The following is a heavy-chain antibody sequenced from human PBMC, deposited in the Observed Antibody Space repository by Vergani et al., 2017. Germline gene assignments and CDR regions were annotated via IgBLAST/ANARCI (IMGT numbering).Heavy chain of an antibody. J-gene: IGHJ6*02. Sequence: QVQLVQSGAEVKKPGSSVKVSCKASGGTFSSYTISWVRQAPGQGLEWMGIINPSGGSTSYAQKFQGRVTMTRDTSTSTVYMELSSLRSEDTAVYYCAKVDSSGWYAPYYGMDVWGQGTTVTVSS. V-gene: IGHV1-46*01. CDR2: INPSGGST. CDR1: GGTFSSYT. D-gene: IGHD6-19*01. CDR3: AKVDSSGWYAPYYGMDV.